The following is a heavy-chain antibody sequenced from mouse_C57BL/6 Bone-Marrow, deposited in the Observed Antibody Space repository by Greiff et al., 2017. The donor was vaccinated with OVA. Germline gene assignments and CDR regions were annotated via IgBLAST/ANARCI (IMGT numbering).Heavy chain of an antibody. D-gene: IGHD1-1*01. J-gene: IGHJ3*01. V-gene: IGHV1-59*01. CDR1: GYTFTSYW. Sequence: QVQLQQPGAELVRPGTSVKLSCKASGYTFTSYWMHWVKQRPGQGLEWIGVIDPSDSYTNYNQKFKGNATLTVDTSSSTAYMQLSSLTSEDSAVYYCARSDYYGPFAYWGQGTLVTVSA. CDR2: IDPSDSYT. CDR3: ARSDYYGPFAY.